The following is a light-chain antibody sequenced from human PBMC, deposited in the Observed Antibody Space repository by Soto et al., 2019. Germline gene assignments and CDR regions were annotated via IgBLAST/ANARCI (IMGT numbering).Light chain of an antibody. CDR1: SSDVGAYKY. CDR3: SAYVGNDIFV. V-gene: IGLV2-8*01. CDR2: VVT. Sequence: QSALTQPPSASGSPGQSVTISCTGTSSDVGAYKYVSWYQQYPGKAPKLMIYVVTKPPSGVPDRFSGSKSGNTASLTVSGLQAEDEADYYCSAYVGNDIFVFGGGTKVTVL. J-gene: IGLJ3*02.